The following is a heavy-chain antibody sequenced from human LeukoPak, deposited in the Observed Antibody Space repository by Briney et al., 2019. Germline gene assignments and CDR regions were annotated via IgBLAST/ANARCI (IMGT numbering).Heavy chain of an antibody. Sequence: GRSLRLSCAASGFTFSSYGMHWVRQAPGKGLEWVAVISYDGSNKYYADSVKGRFTISRDNSKNTLYLQMNSLRAEDTAVYYCAIRGSAFDIWGQGTMVTVSS. V-gene: IGHV3-30*03. CDR1: GFTFSSYG. CDR2: ISYDGSNK. J-gene: IGHJ3*02. CDR3: AIRGSAFDI. D-gene: IGHD3-16*01.